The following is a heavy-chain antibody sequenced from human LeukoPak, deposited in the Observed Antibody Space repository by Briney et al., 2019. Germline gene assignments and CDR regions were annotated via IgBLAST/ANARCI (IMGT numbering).Heavy chain of an antibody. Sequence: ASVKVSCKASGSTFTSYYMHWVRQAPGQGLEWMGIINPSGGSTSYAQKFQGRVTMTRDTSTSTVYMELSSLRSEDTAVYYCARARFSPGFFDYWGQGTLVTVSS. V-gene: IGHV1-46*01. D-gene: IGHD3-16*01. CDR1: GSTFTSYY. CDR2: INPSGGST. CDR3: ARARFSPGFFDY. J-gene: IGHJ4*02.